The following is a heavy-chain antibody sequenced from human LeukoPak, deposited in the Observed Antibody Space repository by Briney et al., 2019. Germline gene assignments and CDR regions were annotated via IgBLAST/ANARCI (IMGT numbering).Heavy chain of an antibody. J-gene: IGHJ4*02. V-gene: IGHV4-39*07. CDR2: FYYTGST. D-gene: IGHD3-10*01. Sequence: SETLSLTCTVSGGSISSGGYYWGWIRQPPGKGLEWIGSFYYTGSTYYNPSLKSRVTISVDTSKNQFSLRLTSVTAADPAVYYCARALSGYGSGKGYFDHWGQGTLVTVSS. CDR3: ARALSGYGSGKGYFDH. CDR1: GGSISSGGYY.